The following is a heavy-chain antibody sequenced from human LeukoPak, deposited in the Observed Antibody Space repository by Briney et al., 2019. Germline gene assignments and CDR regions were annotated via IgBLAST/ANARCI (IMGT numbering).Heavy chain of an antibody. CDR1: GFTFSSYW. D-gene: IGHD3-10*01. CDR2: IKQDGSEK. J-gene: IGHJ4*02. Sequence: GGSLRLSCAASGFTFSSYWMSWVRQAPGKGLEWVANIKQDGSEKYYADFVEGRFTISRDNAKNSLYLQMNSLRAEDMALYYCAKDIVGELWGYYFDYWGQGTLVTVSS. V-gene: IGHV3-7*03. CDR3: AKDIVGELWGYYFDY.